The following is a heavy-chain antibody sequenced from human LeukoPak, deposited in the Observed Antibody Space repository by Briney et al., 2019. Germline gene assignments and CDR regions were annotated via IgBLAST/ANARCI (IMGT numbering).Heavy chain of an antibody. V-gene: IGHV3-21*01. D-gene: IGHD4-17*01. Sequence: PRGSLRLSCVVSGFTFSRATMNWVCQAPGKGLEWVSSISSTSTYINYADSVKVRFTISRDNAKKSLYLQMNGLRGEDTAMYYCASDDYGDYEDGFDIWGQGALGTASS. CDR3: ASDDYGDYEDGFDI. J-gene: IGHJ3*02. CDR2: ISSTSTYI. CDR1: GFTFSRAT.